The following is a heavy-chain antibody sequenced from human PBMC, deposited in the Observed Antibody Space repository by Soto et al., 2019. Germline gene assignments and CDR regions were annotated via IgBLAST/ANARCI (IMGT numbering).Heavy chain of an antibody. J-gene: IGHJ6*02. D-gene: IGHD3-3*01. CDR2: ISDDGSNK. CDR3: TKRRNVLRFLEWSSGMEV. CDR1: GFTFSNYG. V-gene: IGHV3-30*18. Sequence: GGSLRLSCAASGFTFSNYGMHWVRQAPGKGLEWVAFISDDGSNKYYADSMKGRFTMSRDNSKSTLYLQMNSLRVEDTAVYYCTKRRNVLRFLEWSSGMEVWGQGTTVTVS.